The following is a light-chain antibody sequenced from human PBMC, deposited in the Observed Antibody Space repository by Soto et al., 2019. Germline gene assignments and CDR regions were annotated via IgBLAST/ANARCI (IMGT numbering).Light chain of an antibody. CDR3: QQYGSSRGFT. Sequence: EIVLTQSPGTLSLSPGERATLSCRASQSVSSSYLAWYQQKPGQAPRLLSYGASSSATGIPDRFSGSGSGTEVSLTISRLEPEDFAVYYCQQYGSSRGFTFGPGTKVDIK. CDR1: QSVSSSY. CDR2: GAS. J-gene: IGKJ3*01. V-gene: IGKV3-20*01.